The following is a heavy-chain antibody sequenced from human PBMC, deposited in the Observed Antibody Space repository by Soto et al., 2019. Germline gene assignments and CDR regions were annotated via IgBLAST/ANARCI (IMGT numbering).Heavy chain of an antibody. CDR1: GFTFSSYS. J-gene: IGHJ6*03. D-gene: IGHD4-4*01. Sequence: PGGSLRLSCAASGFTFSSYSMNWVRQAPGKGLEWVSSISSSSSYIYYADSVKGRFTISRGNAKNSLYLQMNSLRAEDTAVYYCARPISNRMRYYYYYMDVWGKGTTVTVSS. CDR3: ARPISNRMRYYYYYMDV. V-gene: IGHV3-21*01. CDR2: ISSSSSYI.